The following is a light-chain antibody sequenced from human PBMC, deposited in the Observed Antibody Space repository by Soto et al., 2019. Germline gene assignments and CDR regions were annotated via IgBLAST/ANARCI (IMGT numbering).Light chain of an antibody. Sequence: QSALTQPASVSRSPVQSITISCTGTSSDVVSYNLVSWYQQHPGKAPKLVIYEVSNRHSGLSNRFSGSKSDNTASLTISGLQAEDEADYYCCSYAGRSTYVFGTGTKVNVL. V-gene: IGLV2-23*02. CDR1: SSDVVSYNL. CDR2: EVS. CDR3: CSYAGRSTYV. J-gene: IGLJ1*01.